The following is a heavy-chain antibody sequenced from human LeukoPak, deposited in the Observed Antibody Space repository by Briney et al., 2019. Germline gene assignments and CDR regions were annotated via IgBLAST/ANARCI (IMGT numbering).Heavy chain of an antibody. J-gene: IGHJ6*02. CDR3: ARDGYSRGMDV. V-gene: IGHV3-21*01. CDR2: ISSSSSYI. CDR1: GFTFSSYS. Sequence: GGSLRLSCAASGFTFSSYSMNWVRRAPGKGLEWVSSISSSSSYIYYADSVKGRFTISRDNAKNSLYLQMNSLRAEDTAAYYCARDGYSRGMDVWGQGTTVTVSS. D-gene: IGHD2-15*01.